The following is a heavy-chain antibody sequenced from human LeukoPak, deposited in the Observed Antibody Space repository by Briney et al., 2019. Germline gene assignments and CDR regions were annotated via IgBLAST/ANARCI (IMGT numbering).Heavy chain of an antibody. CDR2: INTDGTDI. V-gene: IGHV3-74*03. J-gene: IGHJ4*02. D-gene: IGHD6-19*01. CDR1: GFTFSKYW. Sequence: GVSLRLSCAASGFTFSKYWMLWVRQAPGKGLESVSQINTDGTDITYADSVKGGFTVSRDNADNTMFLNRKSVRDEDRAVYYCATKQWLAPPPDSWGQGTPVSVFS. CDR3: ATKQWLAPPPDS.